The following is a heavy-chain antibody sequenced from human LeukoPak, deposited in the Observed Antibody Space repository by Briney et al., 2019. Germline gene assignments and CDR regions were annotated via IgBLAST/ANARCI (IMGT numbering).Heavy chain of an antibody. V-gene: IGHV1-2*02. D-gene: IGHD6-19*01. J-gene: IGHJ3*02. CDR1: GYTFTGYY. CDR2: INPNSGGT. CDR3: ARDGGWYSNAFDI. Sequence: ASVKVSCKASGYTFTGYYMHWVRQAPGQGLEWMGWINPNSGGTNYAQKFQGRVTMTRDTSTSTVYMKLGSLRSEDTAVYYCARDGGWYSNAFDIWGQGTMVTVSS.